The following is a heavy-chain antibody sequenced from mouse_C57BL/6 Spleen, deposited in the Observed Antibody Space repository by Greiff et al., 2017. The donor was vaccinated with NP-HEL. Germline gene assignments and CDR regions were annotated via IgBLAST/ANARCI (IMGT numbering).Heavy chain of an antibody. CDR1: GYSFTGYY. D-gene: IGHD3-2*02. Sequence: EVKLMESGPELVKPGASVKISCKASGYSFTGYYMNWVKQSPEKSLEWIGEINPSTGGTTYNQKFKAKATLTVDKSSSTAYMQLKSLTSEDSAVYYCASSQLRGFAYWGQGTLVTVSA. J-gene: IGHJ3*01. CDR2: INPSTGGT. V-gene: IGHV1-42*01. CDR3: ASSQLRGFAY.